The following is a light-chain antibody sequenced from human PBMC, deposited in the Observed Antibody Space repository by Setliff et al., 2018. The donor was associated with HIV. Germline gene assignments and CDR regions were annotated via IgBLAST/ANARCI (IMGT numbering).Light chain of an antibody. J-gene: IGLJ3*02. CDR3: SSYTTRGTRV. CDR2: EVN. V-gene: IGLV2-14*01. CDR1: SSDVGGYDY. Sequence: QSALTQPASVSGSPGQSITISCTGTSSDVGGYDYVSWYQHPPGKAPKLIIYEVNDRPSGVSNRFSGSKSGNTASLTISGPQAEDEADYYCSSYTTRGTRVFGGGTKVTVL.